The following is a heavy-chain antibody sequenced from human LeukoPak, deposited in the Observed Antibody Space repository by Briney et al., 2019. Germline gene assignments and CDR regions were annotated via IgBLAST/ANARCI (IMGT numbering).Heavy chain of an antibody. V-gene: IGHV1-2*02. J-gene: IGHJ6*02. CDR2: INPSSGGT. CDR1: GYTFTGYY. D-gene: IGHD6-13*01. CDR3: ARTRSSNWYYDMDV. Sequence: ASVKVSCKASGYTFTGYYMHWVRQAPGQGLERMGWINPSSGGTNYGQRFQGRVTMTRDTSINTAYMELSRLRSDDTAVYYCARTRSSNWYYDMDVWGQGTTVTVSS.